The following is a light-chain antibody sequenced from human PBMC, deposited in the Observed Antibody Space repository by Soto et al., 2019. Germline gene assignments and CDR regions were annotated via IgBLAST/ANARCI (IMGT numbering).Light chain of an antibody. Sequence: EIVMTQSPATLSVSPGERATLSCRASQSVSSNLAWYQQTPGQAPRLLIYGASTKATGIPARFSGSGSGTEFTLTISSLQSDDFALYYCQQYNNWPPLTFGGGTKVEIK. CDR2: GAS. V-gene: IGKV3-15*01. J-gene: IGKJ4*01. CDR3: QQYNNWPPLT. CDR1: QSVSSN.